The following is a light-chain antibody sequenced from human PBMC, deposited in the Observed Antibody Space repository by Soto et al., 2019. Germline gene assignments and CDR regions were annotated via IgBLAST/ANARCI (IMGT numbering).Light chain of an antibody. Sequence: DIQMNQSTSSLSASVGDRVNITCRASQDINNYLAWYQQKAGKVPKLLIYSASTLQSGVPSRFSGSGSGTDFTLTITSLQPEDVATYYCQKYNSAPRTFGQGNKLDIK. CDR2: SAS. V-gene: IGKV1-27*01. J-gene: IGKJ1*01. CDR3: QKYNSAPRT. CDR1: QDINNY.